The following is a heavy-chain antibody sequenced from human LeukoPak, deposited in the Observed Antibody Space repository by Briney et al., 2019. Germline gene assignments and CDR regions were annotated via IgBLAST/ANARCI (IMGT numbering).Heavy chain of an antibody. CDR1: GYSFTSYW. J-gene: IGHJ3*02. Sequence: GESLKISCKGSGYSFTSYWIGWVRQLPGKGLEWMGIIYPGDSDTRYSPSFQGQVTISADKSISTAYLQWSSLKASDTAMYYCAKATTVVTRHPAFDIWGQGTMVTVSS. CDR2: IYPGDSDT. CDR3: AKATTVVTRHPAFDI. D-gene: IGHD4-23*01. V-gene: IGHV5-51*01.